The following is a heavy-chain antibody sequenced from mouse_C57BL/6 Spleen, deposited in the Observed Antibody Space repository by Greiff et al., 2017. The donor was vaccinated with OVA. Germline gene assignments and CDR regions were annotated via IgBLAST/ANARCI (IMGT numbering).Heavy chain of an antibody. CDR2: IRNKANGYTT. Sequence: EVKVEESGGGLVQPGGSLSLSCAASGFTFTDYYMSWVRQPPGKALEWLGFIRNKANGYTTEYSASVKGRFTISRDNSQSILYLQMNALRAEDSATYYCASSSTDAWFAYWGQGTLVTVSA. D-gene: IGHD4-1*02. J-gene: IGHJ3*01. CDR1: GFTFTDYY. CDR3: ASSSTDAWFAY. V-gene: IGHV7-3*01.